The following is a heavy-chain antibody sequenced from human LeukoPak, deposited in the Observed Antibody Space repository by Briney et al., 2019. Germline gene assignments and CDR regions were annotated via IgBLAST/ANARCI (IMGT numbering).Heavy chain of an antibody. CDR2: IYYSGST. CDR1: GGSISSYY. V-gene: IGHV4-59*08. Sequence: SETLSLTCTVSGGSISSYYWSWIRQPPGKGLEWIGYIYYSGSTNYNPSLKSRVTISVATSKNQFSLKLSSVTAADTAVYYCARQGCSSTSCYVFDYWGQGTLVTVSS. D-gene: IGHD2-2*01. J-gene: IGHJ4*02. CDR3: ARQGCSSTSCYVFDY.